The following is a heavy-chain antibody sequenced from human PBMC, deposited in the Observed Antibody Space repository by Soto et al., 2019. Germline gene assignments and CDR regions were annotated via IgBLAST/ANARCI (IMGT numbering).Heavy chain of an antibody. CDR1: GYTLTELS. V-gene: IGHV1-24*01. Sequence: SVKISCKVSGYTLTELSMHLLRQAPGKGLEWVGGFDPEDGETIYAQKFQGRVTMTEDTSTDTAYMELSSLRSEDTAVYYCATGRVVAGILFDYWGQGTLVPVSS. CDR3: ATGRVVAGILFDY. J-gene: IGHJ4*02. D-gene: IGHD2-2*01. CDR2: FDPEDGET.